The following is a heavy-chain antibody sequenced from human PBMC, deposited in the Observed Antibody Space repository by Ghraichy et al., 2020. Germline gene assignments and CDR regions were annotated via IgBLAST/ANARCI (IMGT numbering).Heavy chain of an antibody. D-gene: IGHD2-8*01. CDR1: SDSISSHY. Sequence: ETLSLTCRISSDSISSHYWSWIRQSPGKGLEWIGYVYYTGTTNYNPSLKSRVTISVNTSKNQFSLRLNSNNVCSTKYYFDYWGQGTLVTVSS. CDR2: VYYTGTT. V-gene: IGHV4-59*11. J-gene: IGHJ4*02. CDR3: Y.